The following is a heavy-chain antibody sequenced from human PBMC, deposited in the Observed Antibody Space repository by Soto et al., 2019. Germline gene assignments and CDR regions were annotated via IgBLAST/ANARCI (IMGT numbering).Heavy chain of an antibody. CDR2: IYHSGST. CDR1: GGSISSSNW. CDR3: ARDRGGYYYGVVY. V-gene: IGHV4-4*02. D-gene: IGHD3-22*01. Sequence: SETLSLTCAVSGGSISSSNWWRWVRQPPGKGLEWIGEIYHSGSTNYNPSLKSRVTISVDKPKNQFSLKLSSVTAADTAVYYCARDRGGYYYGVVYWGQGTLVTVSS. J-gene: IGHJ4*02.